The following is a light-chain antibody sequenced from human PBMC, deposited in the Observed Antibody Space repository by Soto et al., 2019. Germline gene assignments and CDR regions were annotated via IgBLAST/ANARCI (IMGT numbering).Light chain of an antibody. Sequence: EIVLTQSPATLSLSPGERATLSCRASQSVSSYLAWYQQKPGQAPRLLIYDASNRATGIPARFSGSGSGTGFTLAISSLEPEDFAVYYCQQRSNWPRPTFGGGTKVEIK. J-gene: IGKJ4*01. CDR1: QSVSSY. V-gene: IGKV3-11*01. CDR3: QQRSNWPRPT. CDR2: DAS.